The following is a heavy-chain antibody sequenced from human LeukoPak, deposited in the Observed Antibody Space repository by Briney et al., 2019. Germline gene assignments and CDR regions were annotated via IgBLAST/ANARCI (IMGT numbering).Heavy chain of an antibody. V-gene: IGHV4-4*02. CDR1: GASITSNW. D-gene: IGHD2/OR15-2a*01. CDR3: ARHIGILGKWGFDY. CDR2: IHHRASP. Sequence: SETLSLTCAVSGASITSNWWSWVRQSPGKGLEWIGEIHHRASPNYNTSLKSRVTLSLDKSQNQFSLKVTSVTAADTAVYYCARHIGILGKWGFDYWGQGTLVTVSS. J-gene: IGHJ4*02.